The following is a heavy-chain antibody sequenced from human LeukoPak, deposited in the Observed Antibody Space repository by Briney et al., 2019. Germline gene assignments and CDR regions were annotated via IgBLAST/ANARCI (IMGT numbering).Heavy chain of an antibody. CDR2: ISSSSSYI. J-gene: IGHJ4*02. D-gene: IGHD6-19*01. Sequence: GGSLRLSCAASGFTFSSYSMNWVRQAPGKGLEWVSSISSSSSYIYYADSEKGRFTISRDNAKNSLYLQMNSLRAEDTAVYYCARDPVAGGFSDYWGQGTLVTVSS. V-gene: IGHV3-21*01. CDR3: ARDPVAGGFSDY. CDR1: GFTFSSYS.